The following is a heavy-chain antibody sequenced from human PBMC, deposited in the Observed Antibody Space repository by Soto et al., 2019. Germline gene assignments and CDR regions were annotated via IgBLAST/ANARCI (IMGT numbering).Heavy chain of an antibody. CDR3: AKDQEQGELFIGPGAFDI. CDR2: ISYDGSNK. D-gene: IGHD1-7*01. CDR1: GFTFSSYG. V-gene: IGHV3-30*18. J-gene: IGHJ3*02. Sequence: GGSLRLSCAASGFTFSSYGMHWVRQAPGKGLEWVAVISYDGSNKYYADSVKGRFTISRDNSKNTLYLQMNSLRAEDTAVYYCAKDQEQGELFIGPGAFDIWGQGTMVTVSS.